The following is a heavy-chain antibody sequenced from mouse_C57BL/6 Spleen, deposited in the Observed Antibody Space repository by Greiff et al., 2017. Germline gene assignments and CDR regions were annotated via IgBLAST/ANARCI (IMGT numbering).Heavy chain of an antibody. CDR2: ISYSGST. D-gene: IGHD3-2*02. Sequence: EVQGVESGPGMVKPSQSLSLTCTVTGYSITSGYDWHWIRHFPGNKLEWMVYISYSGSTNYNPSLKSRISITHDTSKNHFFLKLNSVTTEDTATYYWAIDSSGYVRFAYWGQGTLVTVSA. V-gene: IGHV3-1*01. CDR1: GYSITSGYD. CDR3: AIDSSGYVRFAY. J-gene: IGHJ3*01.